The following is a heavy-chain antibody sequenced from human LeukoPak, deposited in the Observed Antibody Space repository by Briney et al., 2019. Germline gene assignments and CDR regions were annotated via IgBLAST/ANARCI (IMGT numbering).Heavy chain of an antibody. CDR3: SKDLGDGCSYFDY. D-gene: IGHD5-24*01. J-gene: IGHJ4*02. V-gene: IGHV3-23*01. CDR1: GFTFSSYA. CDR2: ISGSGGST. Sequence: GGSLRLSCAAAGFTFSSYAMSWVRQAPGKGLEWVSAISGSGGSTYYADSVKGRFTISRDHSKNTQYLQMNSLRAEDTAAHYCSKDLGDGCSYFDYWGQGTLVTVSS.